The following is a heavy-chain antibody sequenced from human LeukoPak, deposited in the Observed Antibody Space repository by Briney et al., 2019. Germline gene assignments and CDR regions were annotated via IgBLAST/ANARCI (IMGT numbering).Heavy chain of an antibody. D-gene: IGHD6-19*01. Sequence: LRLSCAASGFTFSSYAMHWVRQAPGKGLEWVAVVSYDGSNKYYADSVKGRFTISRDNSKNTLYLQMNSLRAEDTAVYYCARDLLSSTLFDRIAVAGNYWGQGTLVTVSS. CDR3: ARDLLSSTLFDRIAVAGNY. V-gene: IGHV3-30*04. J-gene: IGHJ4*02. CDR1: GFTFSSYA. CDR2: VSYDGSNK.